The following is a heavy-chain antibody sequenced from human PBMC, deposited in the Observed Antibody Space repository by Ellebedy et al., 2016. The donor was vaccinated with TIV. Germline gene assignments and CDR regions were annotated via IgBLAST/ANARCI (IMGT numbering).Heavy chain of an antibody. J-gene: IGHJ3*02. CDR3: ATDGSYGDYLSPAHAFEN. Sequence: GESLKISCAASRFSFRSYWMTWVRQAPGKGLEWVANINQDGSQKYSVGSVRGRFTISRDNAKDSLYLQMNSLRAEETAVYYCATDGSYGDYLSPAHAFENWGQGTVVIVSS. CDR2: INQDGSQK. V-gene: IGHV3-7*01. CDR1: RFSFRSYW. D-gene: IGHD4-17*01.